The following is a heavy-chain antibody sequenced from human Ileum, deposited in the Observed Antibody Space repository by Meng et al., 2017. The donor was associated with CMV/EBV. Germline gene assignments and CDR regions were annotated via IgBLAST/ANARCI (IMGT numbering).Heavy chain of an antibody. J-gene: IGHJ4*02. Sequence: LRLSCAASGFTFSDHNMDWVRQAPGKGLEWPGRIRNKANSYTTEYAASVKGRFSISRDDSKNSLYLQMNTLKSEDTALYYCTRGPPDYWGQGTLVTVSS. V-gene: IGHV3-72*01. CDR2: IRNKANSYTT. CDR1: GFTFSDHN. CDR3: TRGPPDY.